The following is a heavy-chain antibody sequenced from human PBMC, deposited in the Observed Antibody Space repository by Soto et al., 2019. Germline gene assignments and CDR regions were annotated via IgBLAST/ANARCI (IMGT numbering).Heavy chain of an antibody. CDR2: ISGSGAST. D-gene: IGHD6-19*01. V-gene: IGHV3-23*01. CDR3: AKSSSGWLFDY. CDR1: EFTFSRYA. Sequence: GGSLRLSCAASEFTFSRYAMNWVRQAPGKGLEWVSAISGSGASTYYADSVKGRVTISRDNSKNRLYQQMNSLRAEDTAVYYCAKSSSGWLFDYWGQGTLVTVS. J-gene: IGHJ4*02.